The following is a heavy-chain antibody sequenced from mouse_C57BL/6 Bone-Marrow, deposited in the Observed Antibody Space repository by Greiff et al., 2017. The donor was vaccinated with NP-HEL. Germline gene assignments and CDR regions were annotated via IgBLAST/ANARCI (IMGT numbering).Heavy chain of an antibody. CDR2: IWSGGST. J-gene: IGHJ4*01. D-gene: IGHD2-1*01. V-gene: IGHV2-2*01. Sequence: VKVVESGPGLVQPSQSLSITCTVSGFSLTSYGVHWVRQSPGKGLAWLGVIWSGGSTDYNAAFISRLSISKDNSKSQVFFKMNSLQADDTAIYYCARNDGNYSFYAMDYWGQGTSVTVSS. CDR1: GFSLTSYG. CDR3: ARNDGNYSFYAMDY.